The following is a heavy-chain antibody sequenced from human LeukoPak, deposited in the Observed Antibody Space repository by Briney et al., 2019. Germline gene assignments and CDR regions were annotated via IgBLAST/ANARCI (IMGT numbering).Heavy chain of an antibody. V-gene: IGHV3-20*04. D-gene: IGHD3-10*01. CDR2: INWNGGST. CDR1: GFTFDDYG. J-gene: IGHJ4*02. Sequence: PGGSLRLSCAASGFTFDDYGMSWVRQAPGKGLEWVSGINWNGGSTGYADSVKGRFTISRDNAKNSLYLQMNSLRAEDTALYYCARGGYGSGSYQNYFDYWGQGTLVTVSS. CDR3: ARGGYGSGSYQNYFDY.